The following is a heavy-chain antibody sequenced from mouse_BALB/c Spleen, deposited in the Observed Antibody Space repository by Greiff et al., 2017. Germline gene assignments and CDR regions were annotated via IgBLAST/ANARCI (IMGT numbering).Heavy chain of an antibody. CDR1: GFTFSSYA. CDR2: ISSGGST. Sequence: DVKLVESGGGLVKPGGSLKLSCAASGFTFSSYAMSWVRQTPEKRLEWVASISSGGSTYYPDSVKGRFTISRDNARNILYLQMSSLRSEDTAMYYCAREGYGYDGRAWFAYWGQGTLVTVSA. D-gene: IGHD2-2*01. J-gene: IGHJ3*01. V-gene: IGHV5-6-5*01. CDR3: AREGYGYDGRAWFAY.